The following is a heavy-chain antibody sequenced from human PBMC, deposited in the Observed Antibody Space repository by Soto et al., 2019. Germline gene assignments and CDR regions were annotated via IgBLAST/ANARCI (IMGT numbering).Heavy chain of an antibody. CDR2: IYYSGST. Sequence: QLQLQESGPGLVKPSETLSLTCTVSGGSISSSSYYWGWIRQPPGKGLEWIGSIYYSGSTYYNPSLKCRVTISVDTSKNQFSLKLSSVPAADTAVYYCARMYSSGYDAFDIWGQGTKVTV. CDR3: ARMYSSGYDAFDI. J-gene: IGHJ3*02. V-gene: IGHV4-39*01. D-gene: IGHD6-19*01. CDR1: GGSISSSSYY.